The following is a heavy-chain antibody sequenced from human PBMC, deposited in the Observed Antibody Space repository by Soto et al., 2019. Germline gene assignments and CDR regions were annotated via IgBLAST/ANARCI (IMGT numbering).Heavy chain of an antibody. CDR2: IYPGDSDT. Sequence: GETLKISCTGSGYSFTSYWIGWVRQMPGKGLECMGIIYPGDSDTRYSPSFQGQVTISADKSISTAYLQWSSLKASDTAMYYCARRNYGSGSYYYYYGMDVWGQGTTVTVSS. J-gene: IGHJ6*02. D-gene: IGHD3-10*01. CDR1: GYSFTSYW. V-gene: IGHV5-51*01. CDR3: ARRNYGSGSYYYYYGMDV.